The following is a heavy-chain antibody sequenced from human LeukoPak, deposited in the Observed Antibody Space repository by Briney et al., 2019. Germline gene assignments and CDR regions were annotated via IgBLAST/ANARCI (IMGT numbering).Heavy chain of an antibody. CDR3: ARLKQQLVPGY. V-gene: IGHV3-21*01. J-gene: IGHJ4*02. Sequence: GGSLRLSCAASGFSFSSYNMNWVRQAPGKGLEWVSFISSSSSYIYYVDSVKGRFTISRDNAKNSLYLQMNSLRAEDTAVYYCARLKQQLVPGYWGQGTLVTVSS. CDR2: ISSSSSYI. CDR1: GFSFSSYN. D-gene: IGHD6-13*01.